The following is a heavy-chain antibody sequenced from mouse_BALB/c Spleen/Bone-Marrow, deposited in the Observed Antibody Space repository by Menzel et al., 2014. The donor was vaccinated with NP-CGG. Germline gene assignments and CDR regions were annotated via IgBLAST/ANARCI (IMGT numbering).Heavy chain of an antibody. D-gene: IGHD1-1*01. CDR1: EFSLTSYG. Sequence: VQLVESGPGLVAPSQSLSITCTVSEFSLTSYGVHWVRQPPGKGLEWLGVIWAGGSTNYNSALMSRLSISKDNSKSQVFLKMNSLQTGDTAMYYCARGGSSRAWFAYWGQGTLVTVSA. V-gene: IGHV2-9*02. J-gene: IGHJ3*01. CDR3: ARGGSSRAWFAY. CDR2: IWAGGST.